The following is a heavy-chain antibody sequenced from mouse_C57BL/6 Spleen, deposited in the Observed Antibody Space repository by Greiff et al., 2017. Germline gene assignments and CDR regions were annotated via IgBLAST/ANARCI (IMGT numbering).Heavy chain of an antibody. V-gene: IGHV3-1*01. D-gene: IGHD2-1*01. CDR1: GYSITSGYD. Sequence: EVQLVESGPGMVKPSQSLSLTCTVTGYSITSGYDWHWIRHFPGNKLEWMGYISYSGSTNYNPSLKSRISITHDTSKNHFFLKLNSVTTEDTATYYCARGEGNLFDYWGQGTTLTVSS. J-gene: IGHJ2*01. CDR3: ARGEGNLFDY. CDR2: ISYSGST.